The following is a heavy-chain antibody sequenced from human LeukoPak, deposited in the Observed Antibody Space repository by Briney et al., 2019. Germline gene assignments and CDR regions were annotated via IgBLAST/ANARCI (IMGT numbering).Heavy chain of an antibody. V-gene: IGHV4-59*12. CDR1: GGSLSSYY. CDR2: IYYSGST. CDR3: ARDSWFGELLSVDDAFDI. J-gene: IGHJ3*02. Sequence: PSETLSLTCTVSGGSLSSYYWSWIRQPPGKGLEWIGYIYYSGSTYYNPSLKSRVTISVDTSKNQFSLKLSSVTAADTAVYYCARDSWFGELLSVDDAFDIWGQGTMVTVSS. D-gene: IGHD3-10*01.